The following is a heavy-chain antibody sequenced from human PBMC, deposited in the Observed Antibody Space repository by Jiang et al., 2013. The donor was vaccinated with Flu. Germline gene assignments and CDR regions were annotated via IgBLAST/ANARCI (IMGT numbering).Heavy chain of an antibody. D-gene: IGHD4-23*01. CDR3: AKDPYGGNAGAYFDF. J-gene: IGHJ4*01. CDR1: GFTFTSHA. Sequence: VQLLESGGNLIQPGGSLRLSCAASGFTFTSHAMSWVRQAPGKGLEWVSAISGSGGTTYYANSVKGRFTISRDNSKNTLSLQMNSLRAEDTAIYFCAKDPYGGNAGAYFDFWG. CDR2: ISGSGGTT. V-gene: IGHV3-23*01.